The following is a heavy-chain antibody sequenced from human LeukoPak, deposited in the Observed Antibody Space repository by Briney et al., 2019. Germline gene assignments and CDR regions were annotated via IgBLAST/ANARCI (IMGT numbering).Heavy chain of an antibody. J-gene: IGHJ4*02. CDR3: AREKIADSSKDY. CDR1: GGSISSGSYY. D-gene: IGHD3-22*01. V-gene: IGHV4-61*02. Sequence: SETLSLTCTVSGGSISSGSYYWSWIRQPAGKGLEWIGRIYTSGGTNYNPSLKSRVTISVDTSKNQFSLKLSSVTAADTAVYYCAREKIADSSKDYWGQGTLVTVSS. CDR2: IYTSGGT.